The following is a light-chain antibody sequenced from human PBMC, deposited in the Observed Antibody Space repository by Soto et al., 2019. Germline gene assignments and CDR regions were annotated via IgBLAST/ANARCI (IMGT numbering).Light chain of an antibody. CDR3: QSYDSSLGGRV. J-gene: IGLJ3*02. CDR1: SSNIGAGYD. CDR2: GNS. V-gene: IGLV1-40*01. Sequence: QSVLTQPPSVSGAPGQRVTISCTGSSSNIGAGYDVHWYQQLPGTAPKLLIYGNSNRPSGVPDRFSGSKSGTSASLAITVLQAQDQAEYYCQSYDSSLGGRVFGGGTKLTVL.